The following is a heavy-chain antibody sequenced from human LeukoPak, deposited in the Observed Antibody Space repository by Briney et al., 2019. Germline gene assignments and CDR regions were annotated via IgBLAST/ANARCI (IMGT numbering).Heavy chain of an antibody. CDR3: ARERDRGYSYGYGY. CDR1: GGTFSSYA. CDR2: IIPIFGTA. D-gene: IGHD5-18*01. Sequence: SVKVSCKASGGTFSSYAISWVRQAPGQGLEWMGRIIPIFGTANYAQKFQGRVTITTDESTNTAYMELSSLRSEDTAVYYCARERDRGYSYGYGYWGQGTLVTVSS. V-gene: IGHV1-69*05. J-gene: IGHJ4*02.